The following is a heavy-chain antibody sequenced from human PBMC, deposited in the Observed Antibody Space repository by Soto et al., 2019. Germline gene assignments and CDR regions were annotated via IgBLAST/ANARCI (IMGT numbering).Heavy chain of an antibody. CDR3: AKDQGSSRIAVAGITGN. V-gene: IGHV3-23*01. CDR1: GFTFSSYA. Sequence: LRLSCAASGFTFSSYAMSWVRQAPGKGLEWVSAISGSGGSTYYADSVKGRFTISRDNSKNTLYLQMNSLRAEDTAVYYCAKDQGSSRIAVAGITGNWGQGTLVTVSS. D-gene: IGHD6-19*01. J-gene: IGHJ4*02. CDR2: ISGSGGST.